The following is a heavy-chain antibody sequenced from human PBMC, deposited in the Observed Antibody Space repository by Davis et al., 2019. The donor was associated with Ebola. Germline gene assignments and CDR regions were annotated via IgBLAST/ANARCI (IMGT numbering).Heavy chain of an antibody. CDR3: ARGEYDILTGYFTN. Sequence: SETLSLTCTVSGGSISSYYWSWIRQPPGKGLEWIGYIYYSGSTNYNPSLKSRVTISVDTSKNQFSLKLSSVTAADTAVYYCARGEYDILTGYFTNWGQGTLVTVSS. J-gene: IGHJ4*02. CDR2: IYYSGST. D-gene: IGHD3-9*01. CDR1: GGSISSYY. V-gene: IGHV4-59*01.